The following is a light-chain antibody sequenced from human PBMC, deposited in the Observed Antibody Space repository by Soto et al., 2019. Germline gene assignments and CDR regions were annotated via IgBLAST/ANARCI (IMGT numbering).Light chain of an antibody. J-gene: IGLJ2*01. V-gene: IGLV2-23*01. CDR1: SSDVGGYNL. Sequence: QSALTQPASVSGSPGQSITISCTGTSSDVGGYNLVSWYQQHPGKAPKLMIYEGSKRPSWVSNRFSGSKSGNTASLTISGLQTDDEADYYCCSYAGHPTPVVFGGGTKLTVL. CDR2: EGS. CDR3: CSYAGHPTPVV.